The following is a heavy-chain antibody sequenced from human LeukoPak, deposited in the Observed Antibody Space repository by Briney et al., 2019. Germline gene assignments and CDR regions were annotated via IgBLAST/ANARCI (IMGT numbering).Heavy chain of an antibody. Sequence: TSETLSLTCTVSGGSISSGGYYWSWIRQPPGKGLEWIGYIYHSGSTYYNPSLKSRVTISVDRSKNQFSLKLSSVTAADTAVYYCARHNDLYNWFDPWGQGTLVTVSS. CDR1: GGSISSGGYY. CDR3: ARHNDLYNWFDP. V-gene: IGHV4-30-2*01. J-gene: IGHJ5*02. D-gene: IGHD3-3*01. CDR2: IYHSGST.